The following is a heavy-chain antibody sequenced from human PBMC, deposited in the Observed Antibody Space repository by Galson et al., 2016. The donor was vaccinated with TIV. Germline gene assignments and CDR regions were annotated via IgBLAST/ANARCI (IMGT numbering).Heavy chain of an antibody. J-gene: IGHJ4*02. CDR3: ARDVPCGGTCYFFED. Sequence: SVKVSCKASGGIFNNYAINWVRQAPGQGLEWMGGILPTSATTNYAQTFQGRVTITTDESTSTVYMELSSLRSEDTAVYFCARDVPCGGTCYFFEDWGQGNLVTVSS. V-gene: IGHV1-69*05. D-gene: IGHD2-15*01. CDR1: GGIFNNYA. CDR2: ILPTSATT.